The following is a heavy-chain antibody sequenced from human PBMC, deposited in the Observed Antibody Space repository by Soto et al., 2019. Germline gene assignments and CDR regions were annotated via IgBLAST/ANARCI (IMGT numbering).Heavy chain of an antibody. CDR1: GDSISRGFHY. Sequence: QVQLQEAGPGLVKPSQTLSLTCSVSGDSISRGFHYWSWIRQPPGKGLEWIGHIYYSGSTFYNPSLKSRVAISVDTSMNQFSLKLNSITAADTAVYYCARYSSSPNWFDPWGQGTLVTVSS. CDR3: ARYSSSPNWFDP. J-gene: IGHJ5*02. D-gene: IGHD6-13*01. V-gene: IGHV4-31*03. CDR2: IYYSGST.